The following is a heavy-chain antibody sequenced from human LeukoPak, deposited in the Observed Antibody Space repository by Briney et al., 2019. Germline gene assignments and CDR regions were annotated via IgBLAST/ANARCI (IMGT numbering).Heavy chain of an antibody. CDR3: ARGHGKVRRFRDWPGEFDI. J-gene: IGHJ3*02. CDR2: INHSGST. Sequence: SETLSLTCAVYGGSFSGYYWSWIRQPPGKGLEWIGEINHSGSTNCNPSLKSRVTISVDTSKNQFSLKLSSVTAADTAVYYCARGHGKVRRFRDWPGEFDIWGQGTMVTVSS. CDR1: GGSFSGYY. D-gene: IGHD3/OR15-3a*01. V-gene: IGHV4-34*01.